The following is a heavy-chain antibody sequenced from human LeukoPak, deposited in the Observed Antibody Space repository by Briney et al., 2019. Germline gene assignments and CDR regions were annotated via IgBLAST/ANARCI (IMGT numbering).Heavy chain of an antibody. Sequence: SETLSLTCAVYGGSFSGYYWSWIRQPPGKGLEWIGEINHSGSTNYNPSLKSRVTISVDTSKNQFSLKLSSVTAADTAVYYYARGVVVVPALRGSNYYMDVWGKGTTVTVSS. J-gene: IGHJ6*03. CDR1: GGSFSGYY. V-gene: IGHV4-34*01. CDR2: INHSGST. D-gene: IGHD2-2*01. CDR3: ARGVVVVPALRGSNYYMDV.